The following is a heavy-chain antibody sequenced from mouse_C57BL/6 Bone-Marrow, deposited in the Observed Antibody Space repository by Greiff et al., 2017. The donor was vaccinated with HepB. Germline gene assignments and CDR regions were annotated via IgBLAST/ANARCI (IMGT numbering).Heavy chain of an antibody. CDR3: ARRGHGSSAAY. CDR2: IDPSDSYT. J-gene: IGHJ3*01. D-gene: IGHD1-1*01. V-gene: IGHV1-69*01. CDR1: GYTFTSYW. Sequence: VQLQQPGAELVMPGASVKLSCKASGYTFTSYWMHWVKQRPGQGLEWIGEIDPSDSYTNYNQKFKGKSTLTVDKSSSTAYMQLSSLTSEDSAVYYCARRGHGSSAAYWGQGTLVTVSA.